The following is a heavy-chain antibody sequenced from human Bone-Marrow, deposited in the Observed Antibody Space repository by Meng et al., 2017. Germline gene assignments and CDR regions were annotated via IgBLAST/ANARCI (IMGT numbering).Heavy chain of an antibody. D-gene: IGHD6-13*01. CDR1: GYTFTSYD. V-gene: IGHV1-8*03. CDR2: MNPNSGNT. J-gene: IGHJ6*02. CDR3: ARDKPSYSSSWYTSDYYYYYGMDV. Sequence: ASVKVSCKASGYTFTSYDINWVRQATGHGLEWMGWMNPNSGNTGYAQKFQGRVTITRNTSISTAYMELSSLRSEDTAVYYCARDKPSYSSSWYTSDYYYYYGMDVWGQGTTVTVSS.